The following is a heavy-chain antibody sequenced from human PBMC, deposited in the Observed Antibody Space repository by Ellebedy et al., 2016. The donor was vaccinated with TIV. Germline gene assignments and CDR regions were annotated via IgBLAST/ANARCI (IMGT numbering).Heavy chain of an antibody. CDR3: ARYRGDYSISGP. V-gene: IGHV3-74*01. Sequence: GGSLRLXXVASGFTFGRYRMHWVRQAPGNKLVWVSRIKSDGSSTTYADSVKGRFTTSRDNARNTLYLQMNSLRGEDTAVYFCARYRGDYSISGPWGQGTLVTVSS. J-gene: IGHJ5*02. CDR2: IKSDGSST. CDR1: GFTFGRYR. D-gene: IGHD4-11*01.